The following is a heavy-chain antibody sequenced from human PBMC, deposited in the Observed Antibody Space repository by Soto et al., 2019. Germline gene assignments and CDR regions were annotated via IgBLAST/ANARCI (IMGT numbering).Heavy chain of an antibody. CDR2: IYSGGST. Sequence: EVQLVESGGGLVQPGGSLRLSCAASGFTVRSNYMSWVRQAPGKGLEWVSVIYSGGSTYYADYVKGRFTIFRDNSKNTWDLKMNSRRAEDNAVYYCAISAGYYDYICWFYRVVKEDFDYWGQGSMVTVSS. CDR3: AISAGYYDYICWFYRVVKEDFDY. CDR1: GFTVRSNY. J-gene: IGHJ4*02. V-gene: IGHV3-66*01. D-gene: IGHD3-16*02.